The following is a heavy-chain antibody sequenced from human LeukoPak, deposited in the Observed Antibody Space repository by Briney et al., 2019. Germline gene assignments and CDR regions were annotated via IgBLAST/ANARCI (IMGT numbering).Heavy chain of an antibody. Sequence: GGSLRLSCAASGFSVSSNYTNWVRQAPGKGLEWVSVIYSGGSTYYADSVKGRFTISRDNSKNTLHLQMNSLRAEDTAVYYCARDSYSGIYRLGAFDVWGQGTMVTVSS. D-gene: IGHD1-26*01. J-gene: IGHJ3*01. CDR2: IYSGGST. CDR1: GFSVSSNY. V-gene: IGHV3-53*01. CDR3: ARDSYSGIYRLGAFDV.